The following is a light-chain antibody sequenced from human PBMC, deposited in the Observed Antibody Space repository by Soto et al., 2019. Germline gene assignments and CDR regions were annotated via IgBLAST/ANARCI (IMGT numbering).Light chain of an antibody. CDR1: QNVSTN. Sequence: EIVMTQSPATLSVSPGERATLSCRASQNVSTNLAWYQQKPGQAPRLLIYGASTRATGIPARFSGSGSGTEFTLTISSLQSEDFAVYYCHQYNNWPQTFGQGTKVDIK. V-gene: IGKV3-15*01. J-gene: IGKJ1*01. CDR3: HQYNNWPQT. CDR2: GAS.